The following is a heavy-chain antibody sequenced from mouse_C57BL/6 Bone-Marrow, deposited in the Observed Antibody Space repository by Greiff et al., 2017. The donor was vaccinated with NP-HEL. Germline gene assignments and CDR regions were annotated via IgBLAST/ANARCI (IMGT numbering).Heavy chain of an antibody. D-gene: IGHD1-2*01. CDR3: DPAWFAY. V-gene: IGHV1-14*01. J-gene: IGHJ3*01. Sequence: VQLKESGPELVKPGASVKMSCKASGYTFTSYVMHWVKQKPGQGLEWIGYIYPYNDGTKYNEKFKGKATLTSDKSSSTAYMELSSLTSEDSAVYGYDPAWFAYWGQGTLVTVSA. CDR1: GYTFTSYV. CDR2: IYPYNDGT.